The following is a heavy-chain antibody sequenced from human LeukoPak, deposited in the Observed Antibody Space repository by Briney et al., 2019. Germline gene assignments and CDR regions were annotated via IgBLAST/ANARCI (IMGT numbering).Heavy chain of an antibody. J-gene: IGHJ4*02. CDR3: ARDFAGDRDY. Sequence: GGSLRLSCVGSGFILSDYWMHWVRQAPGKGLVWVARINPNGITTTYTDSVKGRFTISRDNAKNTLYLQMNSLRAEDTAVYYCARDFAGDRDYWGQGTLVTVSS. CDR1: GFILSDYW. D-gene: IGHD4-17*01. CDR2: INPNGITT. V-gene: IGHV3-74*01.